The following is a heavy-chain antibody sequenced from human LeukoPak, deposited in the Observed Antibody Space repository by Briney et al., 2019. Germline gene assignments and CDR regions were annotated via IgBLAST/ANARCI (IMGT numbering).Heavy chain of an antibody. CDR1: GFTFSSYA. J-gene: IGHJ4*02. D-gene: IGHD3-10*01. V-gene: IGHV3-23*01. CDR2: ISGSGGST. CDR3: AKDREYYYGSGSYYFDY. Sequence: GGSLRLSCAASGFTFSSYAMSWVRQAPGKGLEWVSAISGSGGSTYYADSVKGRFTISRDNSKNTLYLQMNSLRAEDTAVYYCAKDREYYYGSGSYYFDYWGQGTLVIVSS.